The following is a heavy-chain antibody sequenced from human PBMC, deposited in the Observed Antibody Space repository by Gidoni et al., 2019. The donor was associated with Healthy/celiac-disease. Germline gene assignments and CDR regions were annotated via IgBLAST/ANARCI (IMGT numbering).Heavy chain of an antibody. D-gene: IGHD5-12*01. V-gene: IGHV3-23*01. Sequence: EVQLLESGGGLVQPGGSLRLSCAASGFTFSSYAMSWVRQAPGKGLEWVSAISGSGGSTYYADSVKGRFTISRDNSKNTLYLQMNSLRAEDTAVYYCAKDGRRDGYRPGLFDYWGQGTLVTVSS. CDR1: GFTFSSYA. CDR2: ISGSGGST. J-gene: IGHJ4*02. CDR3: AKDGRRDGYRPGLFDY.